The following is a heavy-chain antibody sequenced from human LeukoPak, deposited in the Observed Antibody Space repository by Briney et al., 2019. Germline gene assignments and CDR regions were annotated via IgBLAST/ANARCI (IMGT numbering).Heavy chain of an antibody. D-gene: IGHD5-18*01. CDR2: ISSSSSTI. CDR3: AKSFLGFSYGKIDY. Sequence: GGSLRLSCAASGFTFSSYSMNWVRQAPGKGLEWVSYISSSSSTIYYADSVKGRFTISRDNSKNTLYLQMNSLRAEDTAVYYCAKSFLGFSYGKIDYWGQGALVTVSS. V-gene: IGHV3-48*01. J-gene: IGHJ4*02. CDR1: GFTFSSYS.